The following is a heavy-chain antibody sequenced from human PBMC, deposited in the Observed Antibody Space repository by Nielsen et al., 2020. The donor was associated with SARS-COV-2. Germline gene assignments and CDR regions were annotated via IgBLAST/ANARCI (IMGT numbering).Heavy chain of an antibody. J-gene: IGHJ4*02. CDR1: GHFSWYS. D-gene: IGHD3-3*01. CDR3: VRDREWAFDL. Sequence: GGSLRLSCEVAGHFSWYSFNWVRQAPGQGPEWISYISSSGSDISYARSVKGRFTIPRDNAGNSLFLHMDSLRDEDTAVYYCVRDREWAFDLWGQGTLVTVSS. CDR2: ISSSGSDI. V-gene: IGHV3-48*02.